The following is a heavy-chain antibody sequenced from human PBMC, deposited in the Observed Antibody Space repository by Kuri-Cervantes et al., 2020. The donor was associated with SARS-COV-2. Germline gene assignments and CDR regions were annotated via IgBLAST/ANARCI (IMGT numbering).Heavy chain of an antibody. V-gene: IGHV3-33*08. J-gene: IGHJ6*02. Sequence: GGSLRLSCAASGFSFSSYGMSWVRQAPGKGLEWVAVIWYDGSNKYYVGSVKGRFTISRDNSKNTLYLQMNSLRAEDTAVYYCAAELVAAYGMDVWGQGTTVTVSS. CDR2: IWYDGSNK. CDR1: GFSFSSYG. D-gene: IGHD1-7*01. CDR3: AAELVAAYGMDV.